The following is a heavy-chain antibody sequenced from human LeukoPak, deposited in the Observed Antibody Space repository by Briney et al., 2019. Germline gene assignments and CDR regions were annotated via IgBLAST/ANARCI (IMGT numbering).Heavy chain of an antibody. CDR1: GYTFTGYY. V-gene: IGHV1-2*02. CDR3: ARGVTGTTGLFDY. J-gene: IGHJ4*02. D-gene: IGHD1-1*01. CDR2: INPNSGGT. Sequence: ASVKVSYKASGYTFTGYYMHWVRQAPGQGLEWMGWINPNSGGTNYAQKFQGRVTMTRDTSISTAYMELSRLRSDDTAVYYCARGVTGTTGLFDYWGQGTLVTVSS.